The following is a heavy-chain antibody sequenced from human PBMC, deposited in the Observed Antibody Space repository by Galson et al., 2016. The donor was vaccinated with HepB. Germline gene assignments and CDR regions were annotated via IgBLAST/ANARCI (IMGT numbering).Heavy chain of an antibody. CDR1: GFTFSNYA. CDR3: AKNRAARCYSPGDY. D-gene: IGHD2-15*01. J-gene: IGHJ4*02. Sequence: SLRLSCAASGFTFSNYAMTWVRQAPGKGLEWVSVISASGDRTYYAKSVKGRFTISRDNSKNTVYVQMNSLRAEDTAVYYCAKNRAARCYSPGDYWGQGTLVTVSS. CDR2: ISASGDRT. V-gene: IGHV3-23*01.